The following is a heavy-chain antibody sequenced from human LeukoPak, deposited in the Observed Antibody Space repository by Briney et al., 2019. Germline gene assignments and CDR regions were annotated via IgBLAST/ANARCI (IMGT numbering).Heavy chain of an antibody. CDR2: IDSSSSYI. V-gene: IGHV3-21*01. CDR1: GFTFSTSS. Sequence: PGGSLRLSCAASGFTFSTSSMNWVRQAPGKGPEWVSSIDSSSSYIYYGDSVKGRFTISRGNAKNSLYLQMNSLRAEDTAVCYCTSAVITGYWGQGTLVTVSS. D-gene: IGHD3-16*01. CDR3: TSAVITGY. J-gene: IGHJ4*02.